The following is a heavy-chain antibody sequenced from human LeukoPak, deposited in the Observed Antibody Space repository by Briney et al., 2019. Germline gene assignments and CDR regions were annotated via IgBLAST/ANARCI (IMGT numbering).Heavy chain of an antibody. D-gene: IGHD3-22*01. CDR2: IRYDGSNK. CDR1: GFTFSSYG. CDR3: AKVRSMIVVVRDAFDI. J-gene: IGHJ3*02. V-gene: IGHV3-30*02. Sequence: GGSLRLSCAASGFTFSSYGMHWVRQAPGKGLEWVAFIRYDGSNKYYADSVKGRFTISRDNSKNTLYLHVNSLRAEDTAVYYCAKVRSMIVVVRDAFDIWGQGTMVTVSS.